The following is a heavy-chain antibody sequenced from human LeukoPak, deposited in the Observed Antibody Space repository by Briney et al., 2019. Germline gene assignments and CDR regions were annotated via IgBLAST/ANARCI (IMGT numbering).Heavy chain of an antibody. D-gene: IGHD1-7*01. Sequence: GASLRLSCAASGLTFTFSTSGMHWVRQPPGKGLEWVAFIQYDDSGKSYADSVKGRFTTSRDNSKNTVYLQMNSLRGADTAIYYCAREGGTVEIGEFDYWGQGTLVTVSS. V-gene: IGHV3-30*02. CDR2: IQYDDSGK. CDR3: AREGGTVEIGEFDY. CDR1: GLTFTFSTSG. J-gene: IGHJ4*02.